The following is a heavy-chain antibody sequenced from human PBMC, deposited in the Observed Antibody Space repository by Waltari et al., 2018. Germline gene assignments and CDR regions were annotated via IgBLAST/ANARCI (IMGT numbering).Heavy chain of an antibody. J-gene: IGHJ4*02. D-gene: IGHD4-17*01. CDR1: G. Sequence: GMHWVRQAPGKGLEWVAVMSYDGRKNYYADSVKGRFTISRDNSKNTLYLQMNSLRPEDMAVYYCAKADGALWTLFDYWGQGTLVTVSS. CDR2: MSYDGRKN. V-gene: IGHV3-30*18. CDR3: AKADGALWTLFDY.